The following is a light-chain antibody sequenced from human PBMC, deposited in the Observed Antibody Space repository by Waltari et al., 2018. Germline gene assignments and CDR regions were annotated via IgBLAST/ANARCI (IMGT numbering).Light chain of an antibody. V-gene: IGKV3-20*01. J-gene: IGKJ1*01. Sequence: EIVLTQSPGTLSLSPGDRATLSCRASQRVRRFLAWYQQKLGQAPRLLIYEATSRATGIPDRFSGSGFGTDFSLIISRLEPEDFAVYYCQKYGTLPATFGQGTKVEIK. CDR3: QKYGTLPAT. CDR1: QRVRRF. CDR2: EAT.